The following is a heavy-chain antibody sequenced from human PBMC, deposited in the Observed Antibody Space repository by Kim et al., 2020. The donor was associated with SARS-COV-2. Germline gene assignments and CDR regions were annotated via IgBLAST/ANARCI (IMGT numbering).Heavy chain of an antibody. D-gene: IGHD2-21*01. CDR3: ARALWAAGEHGMDV. Sequence: GGSLRLSCGASGFTFSSFEMNWVRQAPGKGLEWISYISSSGRTIYYADSVTGRFTISRDNDNNSLYLQMSSLRAEDTAVYYCARALWAAGEHGMDVWGQGSTVTVSS. V-gene: IGHV3-48*03. CDR2: ISSSGRTI. J-gene: IGHJ6*02. CDR1: GFTFSSFE.